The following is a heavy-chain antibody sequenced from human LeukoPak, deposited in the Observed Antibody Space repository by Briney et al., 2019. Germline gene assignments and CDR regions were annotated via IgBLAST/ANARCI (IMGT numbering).Heavy chain of an antibody. V-gene: IGHV1-69*06. D-gene: IGHD6-13*01. CDR2: IIPIVGTA. Sequence: GASVKLSCKASGYTFTGYYMHWVRQAPGQGLEWMGGIIPIVGTANYVQKFQGRVTITADKSTSTAYMELSSLRSEDTAVYYCARVRYSSSWYELDYYYYMDVWGKGTTVTVSS. CDR1: GYTFTGYY. CDR3: ARVRYSSSWYELDYYYYMDV. J-gene: IGHJ6*03.